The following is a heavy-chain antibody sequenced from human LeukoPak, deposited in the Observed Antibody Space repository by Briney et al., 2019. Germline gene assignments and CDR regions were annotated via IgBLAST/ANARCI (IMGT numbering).Heavy chain of an antibody. CDR1: GGTFTSYA. CDR3: ARGIAARPGRIDY. D-gene: IGHD6-6*01. CDR2: IIPIFGTA. J-gene: IGHJ4*02. V-gene: IGHV1-69*05. Sequence: ASVKVSCKASGGTFTSYAISWVRQAPGQGLEWMGGIIPIFGTANYAQKFQCRVTITTDESTSTAYMELSSLRSEDTAVYYCARGIAARPGRIDYWGQGTLVTVSS.